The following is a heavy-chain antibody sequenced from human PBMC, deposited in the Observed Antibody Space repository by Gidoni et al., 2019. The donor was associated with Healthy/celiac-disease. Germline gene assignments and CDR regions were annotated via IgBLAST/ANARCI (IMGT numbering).Heavy chain of an antibody. CDR1: GGSFSGYY. Sequence: QVQLQQWGAGLLKPSETLSLTCAVYGGSFSGYYWSWIRQPPGKGLEWIGEINHSGSTNYNPSLKSRVTISVDTSKNQFSLKLSSVTAADTAVYYCARASIAARQRGLYPYWGQGTLVTVSS. J-gene: IGHJ4*02. CDR3: ARASIAARQRGLYPY. D-gene: IGHD6-6*01. CDR2: INHSGST. V-gene: IGHV4-34*01.